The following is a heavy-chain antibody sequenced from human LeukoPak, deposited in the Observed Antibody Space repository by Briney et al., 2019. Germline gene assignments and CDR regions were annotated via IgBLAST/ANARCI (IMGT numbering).Heavy chain of an antibody. V-gene: IGHV4-39*07. D-gene: IGHD3/OR15-3a*01. J-gene: IGHJ5*02. Sequence: PSETLSLTCTVSGGSVSSSSYYWGWIRQPPGKGLEWIATMYYSGSTNYNPSLKSRVTISVDTSKNQFSLKLSSVTAADTAVYYCARGGGLSYNWFDPWGQGTLVTVSS. CDR3: ARGGGLSYNWFDP. CDR1: GGSVSSSSYY. CDR2: MYYSGST.